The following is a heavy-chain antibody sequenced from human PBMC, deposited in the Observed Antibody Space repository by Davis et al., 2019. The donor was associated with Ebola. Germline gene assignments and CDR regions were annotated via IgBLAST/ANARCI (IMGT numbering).Heavy chain of an antibody. J-gene: IGHJ4*02. D-gene: IGHD3-10*01. CDR1: GFTFSSYA. Sequence: GGSLRLSCAASGFTFSSYAMHWVRQAPGKGLEWVAVIHYDGSNKYYADSVKGRFTISRDNSKNTLYLQMNSLRTEDTATYYCAKGSGKNYGRAADYWGQGTLVTVSS. CDR2: IHYDGSNK. V-gene: IGHV3-30*02. CDR3: AKGSGKNYGRAADY.